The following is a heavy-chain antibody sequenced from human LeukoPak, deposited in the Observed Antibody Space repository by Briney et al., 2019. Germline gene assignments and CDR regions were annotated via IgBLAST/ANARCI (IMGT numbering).Heavy chain of an antibody. CDR3: ARIHGDYTDP. CDR1: GGSISSYY. V-gene: IGHV4-59*13. Sequence: SETLSLTCTVSGGSISSYYWSWIRKPPGKGLEGGGYIYYSGSTNYNASLESRVPISVETPKNQFSLKLSSPAAAETACYFFARIHGDYTDPWGQGALVTVSS. D-gene: IGHD4-17*01. CDR2: IYYSGST. J-gene: IGHJ5*02.